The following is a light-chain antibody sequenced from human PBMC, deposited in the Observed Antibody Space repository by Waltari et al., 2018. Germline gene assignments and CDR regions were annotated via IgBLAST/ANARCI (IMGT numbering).Light chain of an antibody. CDR3: QQYNNWPLT. CDR2: GAS. V-gene: IGKV3-15*01. Sequence: EILLTQSPATLSVSPGERATLSCRASRSVSFKLAWYQQKPGQAPRLLIYGASTRATGVPARFSCGGSGTEFTLTITRLQSEDFSVYYCQQYNNWPLTFGGGTKVEIK. CDR1: RSVSFK. J-gene: IGKJ4*01.